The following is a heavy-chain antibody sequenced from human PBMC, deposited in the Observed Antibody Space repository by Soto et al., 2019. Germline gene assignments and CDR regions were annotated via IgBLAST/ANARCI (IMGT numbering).Heavy chain of an antibody. CDR1: GGSISSSSYY. CDR3: ACRYFDWLFQVFDY. V-gene: IGHV4-39*01. CDR2: IYYSGST. J-gene: IGHJ4*02. Sequence: QLQLQESRPGLVKPSETLSLTCTVSGGSISSSSYYWGWIRQPPGKGLEWIGSIYYSGSTYYNPSLKSRVTISVDTSKNQFSLKLSSVTAADTAVYYCACRYFDWLFQVFDYWGQGTLVTVSS. D-gene: IGHD3-9*01.